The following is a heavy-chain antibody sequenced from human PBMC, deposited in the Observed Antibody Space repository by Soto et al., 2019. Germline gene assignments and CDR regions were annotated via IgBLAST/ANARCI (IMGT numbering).Heavy chain of an antibody. CDR3: ARGIRPDS. V-gene: IGHV4-34*02. D-gene: IGHD4-17*01. CDR2: ISHRGST. CDR1: GGSLSGYY. Sequence: QVQLQQWGAGLLKPSETLSLTCAVHGGSLSGYYWSWIRQTPGKGLEWIGEISHRGSTNYNPSLKSRVTISLDTSKNQFSLKLASVTAADTAAYYCARGIRPDSWGQGTQDTVSS. J-gene: IGHJ5*01.